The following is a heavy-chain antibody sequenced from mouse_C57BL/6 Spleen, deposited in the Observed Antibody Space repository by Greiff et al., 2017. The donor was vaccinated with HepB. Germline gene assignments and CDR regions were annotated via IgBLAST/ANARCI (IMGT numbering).Heavy chain of an antibody. D-gene: IGHD2-5*01. CDR2: IDPSDSYT. CDR3: ARSNLRDFDY. V-gene: IGHV1-50*01. CDR1: GYTFTSYW. Sequence: QVQLQQPGAELVKPGASVKLSCKASGYTFTSYWMQWVKQRPGQGLEWIGEIDPSDSYTNYNQKFKGKATLTVDTSSSTAYIQLSSLTSEDSAVYYCARSNLRDFDYWGQGTTLTVSS. J-gene: IGHJ2*01.